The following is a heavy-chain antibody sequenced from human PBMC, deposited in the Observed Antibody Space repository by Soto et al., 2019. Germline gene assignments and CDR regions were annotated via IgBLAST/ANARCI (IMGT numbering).Heavy chain of an antibody. D-gene: IGHD3-10*01. CDR3: ARGSLITMVRGVNTPFDY. CDR2: ISYDGSNK. V-gene: IGHV3-30*19. Sequence: PGGSLRLSCAASGFTFSSYGMHWVRQAPGKGLEWVAVISYDGSNKYYADSVKGRFTISRDNSKNTLYLQMNSLRAEDTAVYYCARGSLITMVRGVNTPFDYWGQGTLVTVSS. CDR1: GFTFSSYG. J-gene: IGHJ4*02.